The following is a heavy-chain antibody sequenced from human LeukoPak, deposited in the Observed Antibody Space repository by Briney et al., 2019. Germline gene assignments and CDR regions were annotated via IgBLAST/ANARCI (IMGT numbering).Heavy chain of an antibody. D-gene: IGHD1-26*01. Sequence: PGGPLRLSCAASGFTVSSNFMTWVRQAPGKRLEWVSVTYSDGTTYYADSVKGRFTISRDNSKNTLDLQMNSLRAEDTATYYCAKEKRNLRGARDAFDIWGQGTMVTVSA. J-gene: IGHJ3*02. V-gene: IGHV3-53*01. CDR1: GFTVSSNF. CDR2: TYSDGTT. CDR3: AKEKRNLRGARDAFDI.